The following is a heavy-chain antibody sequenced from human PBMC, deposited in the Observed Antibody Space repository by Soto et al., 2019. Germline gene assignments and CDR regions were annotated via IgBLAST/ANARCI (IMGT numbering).Heavy chain of an antibody. J-gene: IGHJ6*03. Sequence: PGGSLRLSCEASGFAFSSYWMTWVRQPPGEGLEWVANIKQDGSEKYYVDSVKGRFTISRDNAKNSLYLQMNSLRAEDTAVYSCARAGSNYFASGSYLTYYMYVWGKGTTVTVSS. CDR2: IKQDGSEK. D-gene: IGHD3-10*01. V-gene: IGHV3-7*01. CDR1: GFAFSSYW. CDR3: ARAGSNYFASGSYLTYYMYV.